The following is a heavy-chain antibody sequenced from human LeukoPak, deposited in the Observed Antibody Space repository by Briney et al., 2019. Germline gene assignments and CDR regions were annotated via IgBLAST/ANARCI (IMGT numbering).Heavy chain of an antibody. Sequence: GRSLRLSCAASGFTFSSYGMHWVRQAPGKGLEWVAVISYDGSNKYYADSVKGRFTISRDSSKNTLYLQMNSLRAEDTAVYYCAKERWELLHDAFDIWGQGTMVTVSS. J-gene: IGHJ3*02. CDR3: AKERWELLHDAFDI. V-gene: IGHV3-30*18. CDR1: GFTFSSYG. CDR2: ISYDGSNK. D-gene: IGHD1-26*01.